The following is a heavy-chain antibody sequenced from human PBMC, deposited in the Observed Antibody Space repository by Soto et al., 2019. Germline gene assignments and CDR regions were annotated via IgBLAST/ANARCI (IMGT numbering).Heavy chain of an antibody. CDR2: IYYSGST. CDR1: GGSISSYF. J-gene: IGHJ3*02. CDR3: ARALERRGGAAYYYDSSGYYFDI. V-gene: IGHV4-59*01. D-gene: IGHD3-22*01. Sequence: SETLSLTCTVSGGSISSYFWSWIRQPPGKGLEWIGYIYYSGSTNYNPSLKSRVTISVDTSKNQFSLKLSSVTAADTAVYYCARALERRGGAAYYYDSSGYYFDIWGQGTMVTVSS.